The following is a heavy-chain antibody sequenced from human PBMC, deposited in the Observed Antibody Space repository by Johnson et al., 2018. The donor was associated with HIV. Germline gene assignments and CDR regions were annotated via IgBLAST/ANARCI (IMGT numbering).Heavy chain of an antibody. Sequence: EVQLVESGGGVVRPGGSLRLSCVASGFTFDDYGMSWVRQAPGKGLEWVSGFNWNGGSTGYADSVKGRFTISRDNDKNSLYLQMNSLGAGDTAVYYCARSRGSGSYLGSAFDIWGQGTMVTVSS. CDR1: GFTFDDYG. CDR2: FNWNGGST. J-gene: IGHJ3*02. D-gene: IGHD3-16*02. CDR3: ARSRGSGSYLGSAFDI. V-gene: IGHV3-20*04.